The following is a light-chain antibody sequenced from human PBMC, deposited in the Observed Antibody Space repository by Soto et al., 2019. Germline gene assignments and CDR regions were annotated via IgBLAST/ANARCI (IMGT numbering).Light chain of an antibody. CDR2: EVS. V-gene: IGLV2-14*01. J-gene: IGLJ2*01. CDR3: SSYTSSSHVV. CDR1: SSDVGGYNY. Sequence: QSALTQPASVSGSPGQSITISCTGTSSDVGGYNYVSWYQQHPGKAPKLMIYEVSNRPSGVSNHFSGSKSGNTASLTISGLQAEDEADYYCSSYTSSSHVVFGGGTKVTVL.